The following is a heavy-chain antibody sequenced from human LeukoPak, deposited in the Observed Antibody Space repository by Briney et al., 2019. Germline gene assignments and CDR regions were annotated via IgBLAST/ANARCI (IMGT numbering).Heavy chain of an antibody. J-gene: IGHJ3*02. CDR1: GFTFSDYY. CDR2: ISTTATTI. CDR3: AKGVSMAPDAFDI. Sequence: GGSLRLSCAASGFTFSDYYMSWIRQAPGKGLEWVSYISTTATTIYYADSVKGRFTISRDNAKNSLYLQMNSLRAEDTAVYYCAKGVSMAPDAFDIWGQGTMVTVSS. D-gene: IGHD3-10*01. V-gene: IGHV3-11*01.